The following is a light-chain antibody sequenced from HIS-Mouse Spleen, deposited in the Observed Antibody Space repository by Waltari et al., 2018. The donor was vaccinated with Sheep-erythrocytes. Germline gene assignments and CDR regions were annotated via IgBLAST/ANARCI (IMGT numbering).Light chain of an antibody. CDR3: SSYAGSNNWV. V-gene: IGLV2-8*01. Sequence: QSALTQPPSAPGSPGQSVTISCPGTSSDVGGYNYVSWYQQHPDKAPQLMIYEVSKRPSGVPDRFSGSKSGNTASLTVSGLQAEDEADYYCSSYAGSNNWVFGGGTKLTVL. CDR1: SSDVGGYNY. J-gene: IGLJ3*02. CDR2: EVS.